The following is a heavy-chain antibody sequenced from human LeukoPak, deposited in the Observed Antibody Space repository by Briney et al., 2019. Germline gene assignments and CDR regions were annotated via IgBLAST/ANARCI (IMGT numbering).Heavy chain of an antibody. V-gene: IGHV4-59*01. CDR2: IYYSGSA. CDR1: GGSINNYY. J-gene: IGHJ5*02. CDR3: ARGTMMVGP. D-gene: IGHD3-22*01. Sequence: PSETLSLTCTVSGGSINNYYWSWIRQPPGKGLEWIGFIYYSGSANYNPSLESRVTMSVDTSKSQFSLKLTSVTAADTAVYYCARGTMMVGPWGQGTLVTVSS.